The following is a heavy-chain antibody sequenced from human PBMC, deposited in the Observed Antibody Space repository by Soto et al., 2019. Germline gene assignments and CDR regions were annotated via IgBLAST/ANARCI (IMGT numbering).Heavy chain of an antibody. D-gene: IGHD2-2*01. J-gene: IGHJ4*02. CDR2: SSFYNGKK. CDR3: ATDEREDCTSINCHYFDH. Sequence: QVQLVQSGGEVKKPGASVKVSCKAVGTTYGICCVRQAPGQRLEWMGWSSFYNGKKNNAPQLQGSITMTTPTSTGTAYVELGSVRSDDTAVDFCATDEREDCTSINCHYFDHLGEGALFTVSS. CDR1: GTTYG. V-gene: IGHV1-18*04.